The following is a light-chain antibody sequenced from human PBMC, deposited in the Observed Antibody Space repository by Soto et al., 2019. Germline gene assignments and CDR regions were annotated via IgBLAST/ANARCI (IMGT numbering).Light chain of an antibody. V-gene: IGKV1-39*01. Sequence: DIQMTQSPSSLSASVGDRVTITCRASQSISSYLNWYQQKPGKAPKLLIYAASSLQSGVPSRFSGSGSGTDFTFTISSLQPEDFATYYCLQSYSTRGTFGGGTKVEIK. CDR2: AAS. CDR3: LQSYSTRGT. CDR1: QSISSY. J-gene: IGKJ4*01.